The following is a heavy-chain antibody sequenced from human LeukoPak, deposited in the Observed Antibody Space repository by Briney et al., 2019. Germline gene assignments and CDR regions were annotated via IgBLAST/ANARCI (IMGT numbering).Heavy chain of an antibody. D-gene: IGHD2-21*01. J-gene: IGHJ6*03. Sequence: GGSLRLSCAASGFTFSSYSMNWVRQAPGKGLEWVSSISSSSSYIYYADSVKGRFTISRDNAKNSLYLQMNSLRAEDTAVYYCARDGVSYYYYYYMDVWGKGTTVTVSS. CDR1: GFTFSSYS. CDR2: ISSSSSYI. CDR3: ARDGVSYYYYYYMDV. V-gene: IGHV3-21*01.